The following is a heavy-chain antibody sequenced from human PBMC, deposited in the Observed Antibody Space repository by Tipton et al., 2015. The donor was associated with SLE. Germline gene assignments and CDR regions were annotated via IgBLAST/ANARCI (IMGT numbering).Heavy chain of an antibody. J-gene: IGHJ6*03. CDR2: IYYSGST. D-gene: IGHD4-11*01. V-gene: IGHV4-39*07. Sequence: TLSLTCTVSGGSISSSSYYWGWIRQPPGKGLEWIGTIYYSGSTYYNPSLKSRVTLSVDTSKNQFSLKLSSVTAADTAVYYCARVDSNYYYYMDVWGKGTTVTVSS. CDR3: ARVDSNYYYYMDV. CDR1: GGSISSSSYY.